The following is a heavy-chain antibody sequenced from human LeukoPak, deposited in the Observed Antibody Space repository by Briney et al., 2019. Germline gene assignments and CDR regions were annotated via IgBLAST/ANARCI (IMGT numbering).Heavy chain of an antibody. CDR2: IYHSGST. CDR3: ARVRGFWSGYYYYYYGMDV. J-gene: IGHJ6*02. V-gene: IGHV4-30-2*01. D-gene: IGHD3-3*01. CDR1: GGSISSGGYS. Sequence: SETLSLTCAVSGGSISSGGYSWSWIRQPPGKGLEWIGYIYHSGSTYYNPSLKSRVTISVDRSKNQFSLKLSSVTAADTAVYYCARVRGFWSGYYYYYYGMDVWGQGTTVTVSS.